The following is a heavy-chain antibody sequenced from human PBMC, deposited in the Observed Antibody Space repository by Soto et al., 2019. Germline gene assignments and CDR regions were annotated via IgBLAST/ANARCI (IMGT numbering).Heavy chain of an antibody. V-gene: IGHV3-23*01. J-gene: IGHJ4*02. CDR3: AKDPEITGTRNC. CDR2: ISGTGSTT. CDR1: GFTFSNYA. Sequence: PGGSLRLSCAASGFTFSNYAMNWVRQTPGKGLEWVSAISGTGSTTYYADSVKGRFTISRDNSKNTLYLQMNSLRAEDTALYYCAKDPEITGTRNCWGQGTLVTVSS. D-gene: IGHD1-20*01.